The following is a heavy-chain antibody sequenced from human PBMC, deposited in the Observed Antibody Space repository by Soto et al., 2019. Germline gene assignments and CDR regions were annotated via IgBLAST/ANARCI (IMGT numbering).Heavy chain of an antibody. CDR3: ARDPSGYGDFSGKFDP. CDR2: ISAYNGNT. CDR1: GYTFTSYG. J-gene: IGHJ5*02. D-gene: IGHD4-17*01. V-gene: IGHV1-18*01. Sequence: QVQLVQSGAEVKKPGASVKVSCKASGYTFTSYGISWVRQAPGQGLEWMGWISAYNGNTNYAQKLQGRVTMTTDTSTSTAYMELRRLRSDDTAVYYCARDPSGYGDFSGKFDPWGQGTLVTVSS.